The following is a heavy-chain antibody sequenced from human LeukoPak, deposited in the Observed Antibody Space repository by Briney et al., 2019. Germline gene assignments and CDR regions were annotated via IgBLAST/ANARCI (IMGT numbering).Heavy chain of an antibody. V-gene: IGHV3-23*01. CDR1: RFTFTNFA. J-gene: IGHJ4*02. D-gene: IGHD3-22*01. CDR2: ISTSGGST. Sequence: GGSLRLSCAASRFTFTNFALNCVRQAPGKGLEWVAAISTSGGSTYYADSVQGRFTISRDNSKNTLFLQMNRLRGEDTAVYYCANFVDSRGQDYWGQGTVVTVSS. CDR3: ANFVDSRGQDY.